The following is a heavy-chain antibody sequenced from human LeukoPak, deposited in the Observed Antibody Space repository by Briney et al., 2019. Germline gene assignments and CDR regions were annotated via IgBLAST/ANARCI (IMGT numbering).Heavy chain of an antibody. J-gene: IGHJ5*02. CDR2: ISYDGSNK. CDR3: ARGRGPLAAVDWFDP. V-gene: IGHV3-30-3*01. Sequence: GGSLRLSCAASGFTFSSYAMDWVRQAPGEGLEWVAVISYDGSNKYYADSVRGRFTISRDNSKNTLYLQMNSLRAEDTALYYCARGRGPLAAVDWFDPWGQGTLVTVSS. D-gene: IGHD6-19*01. CDR1: GFTFSSYA.